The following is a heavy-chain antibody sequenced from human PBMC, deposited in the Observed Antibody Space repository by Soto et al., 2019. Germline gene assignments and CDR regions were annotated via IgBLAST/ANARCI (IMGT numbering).Heavy chain of an antibody. CDR1: GGSISSYY. D-gene: IGHD6-19*01. V-gene: IGHV4-59*01. J-gene: IGHJ4*02. Sequence: ASETLSLTCTVPGGSISSYYWSWIRQPPGKGLEWIGYIYYSGSTNYNPSLKSRVNISVDTSKNQFSLKLSSVTAADTAVYYCASIRAVAGTDYFDYWGQGTLVTVS. CDR3: ASIRAVAGTDYFDY. CDR2: IYYSGST.